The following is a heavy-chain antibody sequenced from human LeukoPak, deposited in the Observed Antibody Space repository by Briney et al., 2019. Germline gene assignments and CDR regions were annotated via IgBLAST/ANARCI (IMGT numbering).Heavy chain of an antibody. Sequence: GSLRLSCAASGFTFSSYGMHWVRQPPGKGLEWIGSIYDSGSTYYNPSLKSRVTISVDTSKNQFSLKLNSVTAADTAVYYCARHNGPWGQGTLVTVSS. CDR1: GFTFSSYG. V-gene: IGHV4-39*01. CDR2: IYDSGST. CDR3: ARHNGP. J-gene: IGHJ5*02. D-gene: IGHD2-8*01.